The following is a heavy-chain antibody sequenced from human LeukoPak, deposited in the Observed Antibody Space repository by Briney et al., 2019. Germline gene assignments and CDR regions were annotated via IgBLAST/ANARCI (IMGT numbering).Heavy chain of an antibody. CDR1: GGSISSSSYY. D-gene: IGHD6-19*01. CDR3: ARHDSAAVAGAFDY. V-gene: IGHV4-39*01. Sequence: PSETLSLTCTVYGGSISSSSYYWGWIRQPPGKGLEWIGSIYYSGSTYYNPSLKSRVTISVDTSKNQFSLKLSSVTAADTAVYYCARHDSAAVAGAFDYWGQGTLVTVSS. J-gene: IGHJ4*02. CDR2: IYYSGST.